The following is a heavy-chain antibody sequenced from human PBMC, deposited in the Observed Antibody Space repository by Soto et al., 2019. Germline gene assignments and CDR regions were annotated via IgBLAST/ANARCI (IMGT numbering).Heavy chain of an antibody. J-gene: IGHJ4*02. CDR3: ARDKGRSPLDY. CDR1: GFTLSSFF. Sequence: GGSLRLSCAASGFTLSSFFMHWVRQGPGKGLVWVSRINNDGSSTTYADSVKGRFTISRDNAKNSLYLQMNSLRAEDTAVYYCARDKGRSPLDYWGQGTLVTVSS. D-gene: IGHD2-15*01. V-gene: IGHV3-74*01. CDR2: INNDGSST.